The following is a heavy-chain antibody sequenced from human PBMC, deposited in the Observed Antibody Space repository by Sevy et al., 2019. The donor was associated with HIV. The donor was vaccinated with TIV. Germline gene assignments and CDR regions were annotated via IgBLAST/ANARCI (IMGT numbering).Heavy chain of an antibody. CDR2: IVPIFGPA. Sequence: ASVKVSCKASGGTFSSYAISWVRQAPGQGLEWMGGIVPIFGPANYAQKFQARVTITADESTSTAYMELGSLGSEDTAVYYCARDTNCSGGSCYYYWGQGTLVTVSS. CDR1: GGTFSSYA. J-gene: IGHJ4*02. CDR3: ARDTNCSGGSCYYY. D-gene: IGHD2-15*01. V-gene: IGHV1-69*13.